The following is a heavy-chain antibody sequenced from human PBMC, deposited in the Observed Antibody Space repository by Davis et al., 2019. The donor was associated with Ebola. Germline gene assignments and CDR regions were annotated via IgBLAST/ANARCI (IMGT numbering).Heavy chain of an antibody. CDR2: IYWDDDK. CDR3: AHRRDSISSVSYFDL. J-gene: IGHJ2*01. CDR1: GFSLSTSGVG. V-gene: IGHV2-5*02. Sequence: SGPTLVKPTQTLTLTCTFSGFSLSTSGVGVGWIRQPPGKALEWLALIYWDDDKRYSPSLKSRLTITKDTSKNQVVLTMTNMDPVDTGTYYCAHRRDSISSVSYFDLWGRGTLVTVSP. D-gene: IGHD6-6*01.